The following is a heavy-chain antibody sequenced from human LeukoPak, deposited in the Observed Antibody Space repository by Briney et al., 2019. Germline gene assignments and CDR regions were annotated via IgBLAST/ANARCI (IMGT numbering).Heavy chain of an antibody. D-gene: IGHD5-18*01. Sequence: GGSLRLSCATSGFTFEAYAMSWVRQAPGKGLEWVGFIRSNSNGGASEYAASVTGRLTISRDGSKGIAFLQMNSLKTEDTGVYYCTRGLQGYAGLYYYIDVWGKGTTVTVSS. J-gene: IGHJ6*03. CDR3: TRGLQGYAGLYYYIDV. CDR1: GFTFEAYA. V-gene: IGHV3-49*04. CDR2: IRSNSNGGAS.